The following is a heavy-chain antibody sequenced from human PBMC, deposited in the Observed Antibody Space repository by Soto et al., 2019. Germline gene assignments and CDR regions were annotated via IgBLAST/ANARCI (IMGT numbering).Heavy chain of an antibody. J-gene: IGHJ4*02. CDR1: GASISSGDYF. D-gene: IGHD5-12*01. CDR3: AREKGYISGPKNFDY. Sequence: SETLSLTCTVSGASISSGDYFWSWIRQSPGKGLQWIGYIYDSGSSYYNPSLKGRVTMSVDTSKNQFSLKLSSVTAADTAVYYCAREKGYISGPKNFDYWGQGTLVTVSS. V-gene: IGHV4-30-4*01. CDR2: IYDSGSS.